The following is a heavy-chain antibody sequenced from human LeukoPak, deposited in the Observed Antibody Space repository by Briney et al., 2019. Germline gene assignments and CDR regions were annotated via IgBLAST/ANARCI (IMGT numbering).Heavy chain of an antibody. J-gene: IGHJ4*02. CDR3: AREDPSSSGDY. V-gene: IGHV3-48*04. CDR2: ISSSGSTI. CDR1: GFTFSSYS. D-gene: IGHD6-6*01. Sequence: HTGGSLRLSCAASGFTFSSYSMNWVRQAPGKGLEWVSYISSSGSTIDYADSVKGRFTISRDNAKNSLFLQMNSLRAEDTAVYYCAREDPSSSGDYWGQGTLVTVSS.